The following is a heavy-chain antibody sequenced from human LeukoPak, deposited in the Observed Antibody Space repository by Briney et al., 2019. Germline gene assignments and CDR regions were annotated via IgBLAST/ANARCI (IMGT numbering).Heavy chain of an antibody. CDR3: ARMMYGVIAEYYFDY. CDR1: GFTVSSNY. D-gene: IGHD3-16*02. J-gene: IGHJ4*02. V-gene: IGHV3-66*02. Sequence: GGSLRLSCAASGFTVSSNYMSWVRQAPGKGLEWVSVIYSGGSTYYADSVKGRFTISRDNSKNTLYLQMNSLRAEDTAVYYGARMMYGVIAEYYFDYWGQGTLVTVSS. CDR2: IYSGGST.